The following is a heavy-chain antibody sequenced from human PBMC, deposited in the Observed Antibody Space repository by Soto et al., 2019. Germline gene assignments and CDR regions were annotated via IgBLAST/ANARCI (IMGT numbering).Heavy chain of an antibody. Sequence: GGSLRLSCAASGFTVSSDDMSWVRQAPGKGLEWVSDIYSGGSTYYADSVKGRFTISRDNSKNTLYLQMNSLRAEDPAVYYCARIYSSCCYVTDYWGQGTLVTVSS. CDR1: GFTVSSDD. J-gene: IGHJ4*02. CDR2: IYSGGST. CDR3: ARIYSSCCYVTDY. V-gene: IGHV3-53*01. D-gene: IGHD6-19*01.